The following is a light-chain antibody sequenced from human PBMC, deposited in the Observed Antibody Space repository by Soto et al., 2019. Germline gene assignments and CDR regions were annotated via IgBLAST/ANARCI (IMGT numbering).Light chain of an antibody. J-gene: IGKJ5*01. V-gene: IGKV1-5*03. CDR3: QQRNVWPPII. Sequence: DIQMTQSPSSLSASVGDRVTITCRASQTIDSWLAWYQQRPGKPPNLLIYEASTLASGVPSRFSDSRSGTEFTLTINSLEPEDFQVYYCQQRNVWPPIIFGQGPRLDIK. CDR2: EAS. CDR1: QTIDSW.